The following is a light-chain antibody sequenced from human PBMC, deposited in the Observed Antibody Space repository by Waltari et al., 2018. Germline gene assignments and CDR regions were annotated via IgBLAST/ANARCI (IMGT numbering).Light chain of an antibody. CDR3: ASWDASLSHWV. Sequence: QSVPTQPPSASGTPGQRVSISCSGSSSNIRSKFVSRYQQLPGSAPKLIIIRNTQRSSWVPDRFSASKSGTSASLAISGLRSDDEGYYYCASWDASLSHWVFGGGTKVTVL. CDR2: RNT. CDR1: SSNIRSKF. J-gene: IGLJ3*02. V-gene: IGLV1-47*01.